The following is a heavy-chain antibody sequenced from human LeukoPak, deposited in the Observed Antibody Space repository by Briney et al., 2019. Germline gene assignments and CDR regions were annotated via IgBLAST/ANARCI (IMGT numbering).Heavy chain of an antibody. CDR3: AKDLSAGCSGGSCYSGIDY. Sequence: GGSLRLSCAASGFTFDDYAMHWVRQAPGKGLEWVSLISWDGGSTYYADSVKGRFTISGDNSKNSLYLQMNSLRAEDTALYYCAKDLSAGCSGGSCYSGIDYWGQGTLVTVSS. CDR1: GFTFDDYA. V-gene: IGHV3-43D*03. D-gene: IGHD2-15*01. CDR2: ISWDGGST. J-gene: IGHJ4*02.